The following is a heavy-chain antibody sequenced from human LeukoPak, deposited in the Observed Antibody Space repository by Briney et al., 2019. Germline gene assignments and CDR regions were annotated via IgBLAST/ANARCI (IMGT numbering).Heavy chain of an antibody. Sequence: SETLSLTCTVSGGSISSSSYYWGWIRQPPGKGLEWIGSIYYSGSTYYNPSLKSRVTMSVDTSKNQFSLKLSSVTAADTAVYYCALVEQVDYWGQGTLVTVSS. J-gene: IGHJ4*02. CDR1: GGSISSSSYY. CDR2: IYYSGST. CDR3: ALVEQVDY. V-gene: IGHV4-39*01. D-gene: IGHD2-15*01.